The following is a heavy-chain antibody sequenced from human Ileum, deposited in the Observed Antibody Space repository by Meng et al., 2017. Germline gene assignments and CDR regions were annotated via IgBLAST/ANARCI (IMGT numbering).Heavy chain of an antibody. CDR2: IYPGGGST. D-gene: IGHD1-26*01. CDR1: GFTFSDYV. J-gene: IGHJ3*02. Sequence: GESLKISCAASGFTFSDYVMGWVRQGPGKGLEWVSSIYPGGGSTYHADSVKGRFTISRDNSKNTLYLQMSSLRADDTAIYYCAKGVKSGAYYAAFDIWGQGTTVTVSS. CDR3: AKGVKSGAYYAAFDI. V-gene: IGHV3-23*01.